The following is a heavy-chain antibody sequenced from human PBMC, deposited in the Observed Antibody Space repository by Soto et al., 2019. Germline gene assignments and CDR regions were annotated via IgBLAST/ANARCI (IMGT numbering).Heavy chain of an antibody. CDR1: GFPFRSSS. J-gene: IGHJ4*02. CDR3: AIELGEASAI. CDR2: ISSRSSYI. V-gene: IGHV3-21*01. D-gene: IGHD3-10*01. Sequence: EVQLVESGGDLVKPGGSLRLSCAASGFPFRSSSLNWVRQAPGKGLEWVSYISSRSSYIYYADSVKSRFTISRDNAKNSLYLQMNSLRADDTAVSYCAIELGEASAIWGQGTLVTVSS.